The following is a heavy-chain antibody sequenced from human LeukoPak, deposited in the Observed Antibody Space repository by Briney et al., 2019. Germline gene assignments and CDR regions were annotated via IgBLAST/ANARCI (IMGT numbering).Heavy chain of an antibody. D-gene: IGHD3-10*01. Sequence: GESLKISCKASGYSFTTYWISWVRQMPGKGLEWMGRIDPSDSYTNYSPSFQGRVTISLDKSISTAYLQWSSLKASDTAMYYCARDITMVHAFDIWGQRTMVTVSS. CDR2: IDPSDSYT. CDR1: GYSFTTYW. CDR3: ARDITMVHAFDI. J-gene: IGHJ3*02. V-gene: IGHV5-10-1*01.